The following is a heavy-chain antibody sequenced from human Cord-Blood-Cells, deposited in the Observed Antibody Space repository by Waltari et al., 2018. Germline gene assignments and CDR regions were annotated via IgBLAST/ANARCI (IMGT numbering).Heavy chain of an antibody. CDR2: ISNSGST. J-gene: IGHJ5*02. CDR3: ASKHGTTVVWFDP. Sequence: VQLQQRGAGLLKPSDTLSLTCAVYGGSSSGYYWSWIRQPPGTGLEWFGEISNSGSTNYNPSRTSRATISVYTSKNQFSLKLSSVTAADATVYYCASKHGTTVVWFDPWGQGTLVTVSS. D-gene: IGHD4-4*01. CDR1: GGSSSGYY. V-gene: IGHV4-34*01.